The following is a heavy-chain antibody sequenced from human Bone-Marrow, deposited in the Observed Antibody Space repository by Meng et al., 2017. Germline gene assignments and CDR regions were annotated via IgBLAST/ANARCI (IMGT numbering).Heavy chain of an antibody. J-gene: IGHJ6*02. CDR1: GFSLSTSGMC. Sequence: SGPTLVKPTQTLTLTCTFSGFSLSTSGMCVSWIRQPPGKALEWLALIDWDDDKYYSTSLKTRLTISKDTSKNQVVLTMTNMDPVDTATYYCAHMGSAVTTDYYYYGMDVWGQGTTVTVSS. D-gene: IGHD4-17*01. CDR2: IDWDDDK. V-gene: IGHV2-70*12. CDR3: AHMGSAVTTDYYYYGMDV.